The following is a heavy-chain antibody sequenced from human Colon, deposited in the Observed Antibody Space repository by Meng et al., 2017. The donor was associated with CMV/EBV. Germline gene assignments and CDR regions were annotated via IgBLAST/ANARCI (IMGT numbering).Heavy chain of an antibody. CDR3: AKHWAPFIVAPDY. CDR2: IYPGDSDT. Sequence: KVSCKGSGYSFTTYWIGWVRQMPGKGLEWMGIIYPGDSDTRYSPSFQGQVTISADKSSTTAYLQWSSLKASDTAMYYCAKHWAPFIVAPDYWGQGTLVTVSS. V-gene: IGHV5-51*01. D-gene: IGHD2-2*01. CDR1: GYSFTTYW. J-gene: IGHJ4*02.